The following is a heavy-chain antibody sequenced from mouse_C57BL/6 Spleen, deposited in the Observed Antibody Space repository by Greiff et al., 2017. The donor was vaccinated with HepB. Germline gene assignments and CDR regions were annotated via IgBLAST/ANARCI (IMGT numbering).Heavy chain of an antibody. CDR1: GYTFTDYY. CDR3: ARSYGSSTSWYFDV. CDR2: INPYNGGT. Sequence: VQLKQSGPVLVKPGASVKMSCKASGYTFTDYYMNWVKQSHGKSLEWIGVINPYNGGTSYNQKFKGKATLTVDKSSSTAYMELNSLTSEDSAVYYSARSYGSSTSWYFDVWGTGTTVTVSS. D-gene: IGHD1-1*01. J-gene: IGHJ1*03. V-gene: IGHV1-19*01.